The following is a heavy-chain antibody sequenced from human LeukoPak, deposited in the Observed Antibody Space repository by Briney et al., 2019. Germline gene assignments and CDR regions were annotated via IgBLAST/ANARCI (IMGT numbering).Heavy chain of an antibody. CDR1: GGSISGHF. CDR2: IYYSGST. CDR3: ARVLYYYDSSGYRYYFDY. J-gene: IGHJ4*02. V-gene: IGHV4-59*06. Sequence: SETLSLTCTVPGGSISGHFWSWIRQPPGKGLEWIGYIYYSGSTYYNPSLKSRVTISVDMSKNQFSLKLSSVTAADTAVYYCARVLYYYDSSGYRYYFDYWGQGTLVTVSS. D-gene: IGHD3-22*01.